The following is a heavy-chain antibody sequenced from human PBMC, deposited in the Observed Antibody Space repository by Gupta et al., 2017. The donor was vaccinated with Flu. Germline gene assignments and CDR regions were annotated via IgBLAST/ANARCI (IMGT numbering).Heavy chain of an antibody. Sequence: GLEWVSSISDDGRRRDYADSVKGRFTISRDNSKNTLYVQMNSLRVDDTAVYYCAKDQGFCSSATCSPPYGMDVWGRGTTVTVSS. CDR3: AKDQGFCSSATCSPPYGMDV. CDR2: ISDDGRRR. V-gene: IGHV3-23*01. J-gene: IGHJ6*02. D-gene: IGHD2-15*01.